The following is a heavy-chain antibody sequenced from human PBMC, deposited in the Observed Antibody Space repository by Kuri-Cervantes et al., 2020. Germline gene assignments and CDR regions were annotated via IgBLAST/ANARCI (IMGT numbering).Heavy chain of an antibody. CDR1: GFTFSDYY. Sequence: GGSPRLSCAASGFTFSDYYMTWSRQVPGKGLEWVGRIKSKTDGGTTDYAAPVKGIFTISRDDSKDTLYLQMTSQKIGETATYYCTASDQWDFDYWGQGALVTVSS. CDR3: TASDQWDFDY. D-gene: IGHD1-26*01. V-gene: IGHV3-15*01. CDR2: IKSKTDGGTT. J-gene: IGHJ4*02.